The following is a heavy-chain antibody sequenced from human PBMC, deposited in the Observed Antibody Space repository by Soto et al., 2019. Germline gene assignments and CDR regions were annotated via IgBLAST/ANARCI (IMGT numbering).Heavy chain of an antibody. J-gene: IGHJ4*02. CDR3: AREAGVVTTGWFDF. Sequence: ASVKVSCKTSGYTFSTYDINWVRQTPGQGLEWMGWINPNADKTGFAQKFQGRVTLTRDTSINTVFMELNNLRSEDTAVYYCAREAGVVTTGWFDFWGQGTVVTVSS. V-gene: IGHV1-8*01. D-gene: IGHD3-3*01. CDR1: GYTFSTYD. CDR2: INPNADKT.